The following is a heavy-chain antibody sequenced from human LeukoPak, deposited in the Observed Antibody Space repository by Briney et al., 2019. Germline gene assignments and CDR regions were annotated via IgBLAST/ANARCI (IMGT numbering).Heavy chain of an antibody. J-gene: IGHJ4*02. CDR1: GFFVNSNY. Sequence: GSLRLSCAASGFFVNSNYMSWVRQAPGKGLEWVSFINSALRTYYADSVKGRFTISRDNSKSTLYLQMNSLRAEDTAVYYCRICGSDCSLIDQWGQGTLVTVSS. D-gene: IGHD2-21*02. CDR3: RICGSDCSLIDQ. V-gene: IGHV3-53*01. CDR2: INSALRT.